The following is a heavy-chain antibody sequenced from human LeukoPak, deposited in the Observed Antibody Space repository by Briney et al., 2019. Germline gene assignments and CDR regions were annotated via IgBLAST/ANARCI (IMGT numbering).Heavy chain of an antibody. CDR1: GFTVSSNE. D-gene: IGHD3-22*01. Sequence: GGSLRLSCAASGFTVSSNEMSWVRQAPGKGLEWVSSISGGSTYYADSRKGRFTISRDNSKNTLYLQMNSLRAEDTAVYYCAKEPVGDYDSSGYYYVGAFDIWGQGTMVTVSS. J-gene: IGHJ3*02. CDR3: AKEPVGDYDSSGYYYVGAFDI. CDR2: ISGGST. V-gene: IGHV3-38-3*01.